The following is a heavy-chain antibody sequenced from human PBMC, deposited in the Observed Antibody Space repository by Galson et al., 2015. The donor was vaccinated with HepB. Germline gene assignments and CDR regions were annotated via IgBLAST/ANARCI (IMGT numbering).Heavy chain of an antibody. Sequence: SLRLSCAASGFTFSSSAMGWVRQAPRKGLEWVSVISGSGGRTYYADSVTGRFAISRDNSKNTLFPQMNSLRVEDTAVYYCGEDGVGGFFDYWGQGILVTVSS. J-gene: IGHJ4*02. CDR1: GFTFSSSA. CDR2: ISGSGGRT. D-gene: IGHD3-10*01. CDR3: GEDGVGGFFDY. V-gene: IGHV3-23*01.